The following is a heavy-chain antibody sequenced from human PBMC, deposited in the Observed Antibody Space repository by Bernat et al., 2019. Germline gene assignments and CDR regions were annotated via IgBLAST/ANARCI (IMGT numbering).Heavy chain of an antibody. V-gene: IGHV4-31*03. Sequence: QVQLQESGPGLVKPSQTLSLTCTVSGGSISSGGYYWSWIRQHPGKGREWIGYIYYRGSTYYNPSLKSRVTISVDTSKNQFSLKLSSVTAADTAVYYCARELRLGELSLEDYWGQGTLVTVSS. CDR1: GGSISSGGYY. D-gene: IGHD3-16*02. J-gene: IGHJ4*02. CDR2: IYYRGST. CDR3: ARELRLGELSLEDY.